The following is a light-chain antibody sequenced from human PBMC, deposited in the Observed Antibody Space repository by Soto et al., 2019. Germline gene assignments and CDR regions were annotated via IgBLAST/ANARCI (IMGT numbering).Light chain of an antibody. CDR2: KAS. CDR1: ENIGGW. J-gene: IGKJ1*01. CDR3: QQCKNYPPWT. Sequence: DIQMTHSPSTLSASVGDRVTITCRASENIGGWLAWYQQKPGRAPKLLIYKASTLEGGVPSRFSGSGSGTEFTLPISSPQPDDFATYYCQQCKNYPPWTFGQGTKVEVK. V-gene: IGKV1-5*03.